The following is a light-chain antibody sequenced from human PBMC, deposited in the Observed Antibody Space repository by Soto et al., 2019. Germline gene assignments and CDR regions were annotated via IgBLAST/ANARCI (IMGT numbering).Light chain of an antibody. CDR1: SSNIGGGYD. V-gene: IGLV1-40*01. Sequence: QSVLTQPPSVSGAPGQRVTISCTGSSSNIGGGYDVHWYQHPPGTAPKLLMSGNSNRPSGVPDRFSGSKSGTSATLGITGLQTGDDADYYCGTWDSSLSVGVFGGGTKLTVL. CDR2: GNS. J-gene: IGLJ3*02. CDR3: GTWDSSLSVGV.